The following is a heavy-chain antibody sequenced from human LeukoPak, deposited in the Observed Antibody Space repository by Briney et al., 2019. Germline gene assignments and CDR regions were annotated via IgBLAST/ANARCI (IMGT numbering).Heavy chain of an antibody. V-gene: IGHV3-30-3*01. D-gene: IGHD3-9*01. CDR3: ARDRPHDWLLTYYFDY. CDR2: ISYDGSNK. Sequence: GRSLRLSCAASGFTFSSYAMHWVRQAPGKGLEWVAVISYDGSNKYYADSVKGRFTISRDNSKNTLYLQMNSLRAEDTAVYYCARDRPHDWLLTYYFDYWGQGTLVTVSS. CDR1: GFTFSSYA. J-gene: IGHJ4*02.